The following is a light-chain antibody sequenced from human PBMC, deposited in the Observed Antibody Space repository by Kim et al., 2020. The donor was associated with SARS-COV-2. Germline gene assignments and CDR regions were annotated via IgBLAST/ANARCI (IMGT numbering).Light chain of an antibody. CDR2: DAS. CDR3: QQYNGYVLT. Sequence: DIQMTQSPSTLSASVGDRVTITCRASQSINGWLAWYQQKPGKAPNLLIYDASSLESGVPSRFSGSGSGTEFTLTISSLQPDDFATYYCQQYNGYVLTFGGGTKVDIK. V-gene: IGKV1-5*01. CDR1: QSINGW. J-gene: IGKJ4*01.